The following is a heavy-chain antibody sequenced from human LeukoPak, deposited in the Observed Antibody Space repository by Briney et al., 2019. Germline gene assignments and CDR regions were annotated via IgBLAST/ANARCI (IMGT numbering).Heavy chain of an antibody. CDR1: GFTFSSYA. V-gene: IGHV3-48*04. J-gene: IGHJ3*02. CDR3: ASAANYYDSSGYYRDAFDI. Sequence: GGSLRLSCAASGFTFSSYAMSWVRQAPGKGLEWVSYISSSSSTIYYADSVKGRFTISRDNAKNSLYLQMNSLRAEDTAVYYCASAANYYDSSGYYRDAFDIWGQGTMVTVSS. CDR2: ISSSSSTI. D-gene: IGHD3-22*01.